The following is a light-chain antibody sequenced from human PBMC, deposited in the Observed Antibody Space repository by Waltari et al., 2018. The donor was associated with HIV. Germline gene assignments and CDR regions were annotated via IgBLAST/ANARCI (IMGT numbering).Light chain of an antibody. Sequence: QSALTPPASVSGSPGQSITISCTGTSSDVGRYNYVSWYQQHPGKTPKLMIYEVTNRPSGVSNRFSGSKSGNTASLTISVLQVEDEADYYCSSYTSSSLEIFGGGTKLTVL. V-gene: IGLV2-14*03. CDR3: SSYTSSSLEI. J-gene: IGLJ2*01. CDR1: SSDVGRYNY. CDR2: EVT.